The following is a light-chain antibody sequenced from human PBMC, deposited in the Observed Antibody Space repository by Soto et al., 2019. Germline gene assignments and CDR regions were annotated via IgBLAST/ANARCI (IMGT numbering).Light chain of an antibody. CDR3: QQYNSYPWT. CDR2: DAS. Sequence: DIQMTQSPATLSASVGDRVTITCRASQSVRSWLAWYQQKPGTAPKLLIFDASRLESGVPSRFSGSGSGTEFILTISSLQPDDFATYYCQQYNSYPWTFGQGTKVDIK. CDR1: QSVRSW. V-gene: IGKV1-5*01. J-gene: IGKJ1*01.